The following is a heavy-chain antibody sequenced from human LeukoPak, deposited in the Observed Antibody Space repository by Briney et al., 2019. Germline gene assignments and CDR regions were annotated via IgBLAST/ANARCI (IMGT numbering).Heavy chain of an antibody. J-gene: IGHJ4*02. D-gene: IGHD2-2*01. CDR2: ISSSSSYI. CDR1: GFTFSSYS. CDR3: ASDCSSTSCYYGEDY. Sequence: GGSLRPSCAASGFTFSSYSMNWVRQAPGKGLEWVSSISSSSSYIYYADSVKGRFTISRDNAKNSLYLQMNSLRAEDTAVYYCASDCSSTSCYYGEDYWGQGTLVTVSS. V-gene: IGHV3-21*01.